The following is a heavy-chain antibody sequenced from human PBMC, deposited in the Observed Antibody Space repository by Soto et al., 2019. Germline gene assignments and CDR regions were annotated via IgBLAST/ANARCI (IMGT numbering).Heavy chain of an antibody. D-gene: IGHD3-10*01. Sequence: GGSLRLSCAASGFTFGSYWMSWVRQAPGKGLEWVANIKQDGSEKYYVDSVKGRFTISRDNAKNSLYLQMNSLRAEDTAVYYCAREFGLDYWGQGTLVTVSS. CDR2: IKQDGSEK. V-gene: IGHV3-7*01. CDR1: GFTFGSYW. CDR3: AREFGLDY. J-gene: IGHJ4*02.